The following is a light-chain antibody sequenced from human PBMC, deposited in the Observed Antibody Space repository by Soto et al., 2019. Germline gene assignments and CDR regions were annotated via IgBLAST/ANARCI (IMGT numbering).Light chain of an antibody. Sequence: DIQITQSPSTLSGSVGDRVTITCRASQTISSWLAWYQQKPGKAHKLLIYKASTLKSGVTSRFSGSGSGTEFTLTISSLQPDDFATYYCQHYNSYSEAFGQGTKVDIK. CDR3: QHYNSYSEA. CDR2: KAS. V-gene: IGKV1-5*03. J-gene: IGKJ1*01. CDR1: QTISSW.